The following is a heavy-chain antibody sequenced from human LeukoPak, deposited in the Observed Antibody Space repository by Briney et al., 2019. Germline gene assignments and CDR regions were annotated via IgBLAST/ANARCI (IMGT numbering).Heavy chain of an antibody. CDR1: GFTFDGYG. Sequence: GGSLRLSCAASGFTFDGYGMYWVRQAPGKGLEWVSGITWNSDDMAYADSVKGRFTISRDNAKNCLYLQMNSLRDEDTALYYCTKVTDWRTGFDYWGQGTLVTVSS. D-gene: IGHD3-9*01. CDR3: TKVTDWRTGFDY. J-gene: IGHJ4*02. V-gene: IGHV3-9*01. CDR2: ITWNSDDM.